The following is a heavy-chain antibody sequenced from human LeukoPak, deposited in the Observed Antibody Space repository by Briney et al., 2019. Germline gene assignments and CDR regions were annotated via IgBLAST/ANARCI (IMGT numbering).Heavy chain of an antibody. V-gene: IGHV4-59*01. Sequence: PSETLSLTCTVSGGPINNYSWSWIRQPPGKGLEWIGYIHYSGTTNYNPSLKSRVTISLDTSKNQFSLKLSSVTAADTAVYYCARALFYGDPAGDYWGLGTLVTVSP. J-gene: IGHJ4*02. CDR2: IHYSGTT. CDR3: ARALFYGDPAGDY. D-gene: IGHD4-17*01. CDR1: GGPINNYS.